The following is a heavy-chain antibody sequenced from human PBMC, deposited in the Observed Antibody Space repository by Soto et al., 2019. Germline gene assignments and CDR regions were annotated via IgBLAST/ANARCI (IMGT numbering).Heavy chain of an antibody. Sequence: GGSLRLYCAASGFTFSSYSMNWVRQAPGKGLEWVSYISSSSSTIYYADSVKGRYTISRDNDKNSLYLQMYSLRAEDMSLFYFASSLLDTVIFDYWCQGTLVTVSS. CDR3: ASSLLDTVIFDY. V-gene: IGHV3-48*01. J-gene: IGHJ4*02. CDR2: ISSSSSTI. CDR1: GFTFSSYS. D-gene: IGHD4-17*01.